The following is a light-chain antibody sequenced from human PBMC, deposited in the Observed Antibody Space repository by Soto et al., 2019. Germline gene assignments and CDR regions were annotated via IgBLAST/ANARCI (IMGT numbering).Light chain of an antibody. J-gene: IGKJ4*01. CDR1: QTVSRY. CDR3: LQRGDWPPS. CDR2: DAF. Sequence: EIVLTQSPATLSLSPGERATLSCRASQTVSRYLSWYQQKPGQAPRLLIYDAFNRAPGIPARFSGSGSGTVFSLTISSLEPEDFAVYYCLQRGDWPPSFGGGTKVEI. V-gene: IGKV3-11*01.